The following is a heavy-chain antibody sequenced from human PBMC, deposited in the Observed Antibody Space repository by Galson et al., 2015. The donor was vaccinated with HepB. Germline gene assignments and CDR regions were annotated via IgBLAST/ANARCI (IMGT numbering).Heavy chain of an antibody. CDR3: ARPSAYCSSSACSGARPLHLYYYYGLNV. Sequence: SLRLSCAASGFAFSKYAMHWVRQTPGKGLEWVAVIWYDGSNEYYADSVKGQFTISRDNSKNTLFLQMNSLRAEDTAIYYCARPSAYCSSSACSGARPLHLYYYYGLNVWGQGTTVTVSS. D-gene: IGHD2-2*01. CDR1: GFAFSKYA. V-gene: IGHV3-33*01. J-gene: IGHJ6*02. CDR2: IWYDGSNE.